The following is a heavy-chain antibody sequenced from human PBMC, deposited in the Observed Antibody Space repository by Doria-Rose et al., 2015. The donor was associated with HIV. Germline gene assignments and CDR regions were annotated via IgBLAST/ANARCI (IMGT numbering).Heavy chain of an antibody. D-gene: IGHD3-10*01. V-gene: IGHV3-21*01. J-gene: IGHJ4*02. CDR2: SSSTSAYI. CDR1: GFTFSSHR. CDR3: ATGVTLDY. Sequence: EVQLVESGGGLVRPGGSLRLSCATSGFTFSSHRINWVRQAPGKGLEWVSSSSSTSAYIHYADSVRGRFTISRDNARNSLYLQMDSLRAEDTAIYYCATGVTLDYWGQGTLVTVSS.